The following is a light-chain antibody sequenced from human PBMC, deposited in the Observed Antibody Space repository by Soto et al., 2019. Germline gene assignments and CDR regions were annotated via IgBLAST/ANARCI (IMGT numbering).Light chain of an antibody. J-gene: IGKJ5*01. CDR1: QGIGNF. V-gene: IGKV1-27*01. CDR2: SAS. CDR3: QKYNCVPFT. Sequence: DIQMTQSPSSLSASVGDRVTITCRASQGIGNFLAWYQQKAGTVPKLLIYSASTLQSGVPSRFSGSGSGTDFTLTISSLQPEDVATYYCQKYNCVPFTFGPGTLVDIK.